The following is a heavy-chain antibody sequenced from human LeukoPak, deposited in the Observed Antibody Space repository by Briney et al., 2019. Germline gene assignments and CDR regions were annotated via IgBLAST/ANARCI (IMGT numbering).Heavy chain of an antibody. CDR2: IYYSGST. J-gene: IGHJ3*02. Sequence: SETLSLTCTVSGGSISSYYWSWIRLPPGKGLEWIGYIYYSGSTNYNPSLKSRVTISVDTSKNQFSLKLSSVTAADTAVYYCARVKQQLVPCDAFDIWGQGTTVTVSS. CDR3: ARVKQQLVPCDAFDI. V-gene: IGHV4-59*01. D-gene: IGHD6-13*01. CDR1: GGSISSYY.